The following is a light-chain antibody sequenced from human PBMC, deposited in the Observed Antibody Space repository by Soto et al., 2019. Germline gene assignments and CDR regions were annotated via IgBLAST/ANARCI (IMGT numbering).Light chain of an antibody. V-gene: IGKV3-15*01. CDR1: QSVSSN. J-gene: IGKJ4*01. CDR2: GAS. Sequence: EIVMTQSPATLSVSPGERATLSCRASQSVSSNLAWYQQKPGQAPRVLIYGASTRASGLPASFSGSGSGTEFTLTISSLQSEDFAVYYCQQYNDWPLTFGGGTKVEIK. CDR3: QQYNDWPLT.